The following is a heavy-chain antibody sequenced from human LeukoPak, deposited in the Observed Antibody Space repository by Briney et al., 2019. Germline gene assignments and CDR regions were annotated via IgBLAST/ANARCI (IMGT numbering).Heavy chain of an antibody. Sequence: ASVKVSCKASGYTFTGYYMHWVRQAPGQGLEWMGWINPNSGGTNYAQKFQGRVTMTRDTSISTAYMELSRLRSDDTAVYYCARDLHGDHAFGTWGQGTLVNVSS. CDR2: INPNSGGT. CDR1: GYTFTGYY. V-gene: IGHV1-2*02. CDR3: ARDLHGDHAFGT. J-gene: IGHJ5*02. D-gene: IGHD4-17*01.